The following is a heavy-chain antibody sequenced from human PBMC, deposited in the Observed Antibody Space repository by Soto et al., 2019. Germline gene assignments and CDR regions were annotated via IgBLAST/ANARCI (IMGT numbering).Heavy chain of an antibody. J-gene: IGHJ4*02. CDR1: GGTFSSYA. CDR2: IIPIFGTA. V-gene: IGHV1-69*12. CDR3: XXXXXXXXXRGY. Sequence: QVQLVQSGAEVKKPGSSVKVSCKASGGTFSSYAISWVRQAPGQGLEWMGGIIPIFGTANYAQKFQGRVTITADEYTSTAYMELSSLRSEDTAXXXXXXXXXXXXXRGYWGQGALVTVSS.